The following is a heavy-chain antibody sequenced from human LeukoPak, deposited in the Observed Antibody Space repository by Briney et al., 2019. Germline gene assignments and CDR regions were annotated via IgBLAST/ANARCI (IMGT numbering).Heavy chain of an antibody. CDR3: ARAPGRELLNGYFDY. Sequence: GSSVKVSCKASGGTFSSYTISWVRQAPGQGLEWMGRIIPILGIANYAQEFQGRVTITADKSTSTAYMELSSLRSEDTAVYYCARAPGRELLNGYFDYWGQGTLVTVSS. D-gene: IGHD1-26*01. CDR1: GGTFSSYT. CDR2: IIPILGIA. V-gene: IGHV1-69*02. J-gene: IGHJ4*02.